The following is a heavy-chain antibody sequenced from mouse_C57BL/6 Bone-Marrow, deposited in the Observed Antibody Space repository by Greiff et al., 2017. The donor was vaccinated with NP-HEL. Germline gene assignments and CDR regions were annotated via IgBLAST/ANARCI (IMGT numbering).Heavy chain of an antibody. D-gene: IGHD1-1*01. Sequence: VQLQQPGAELVKPGASVKMSCKASGYTFTSYWITWVKQRPGQGLEWIGDIYPGSGSTNYNEKFKSKATLTVDTSSSTAYMQLSSLTSEDSAVYYCAREGFITTVVAYYAMDYWGQGTSVTVSS. CDR1: GYTFTSYW. CDR3: AREGFITTVVAYYAMDY. V-gene: IGHV1-55*01. J-gene: IGHJ4*01. CDR2: IYPGSGST.